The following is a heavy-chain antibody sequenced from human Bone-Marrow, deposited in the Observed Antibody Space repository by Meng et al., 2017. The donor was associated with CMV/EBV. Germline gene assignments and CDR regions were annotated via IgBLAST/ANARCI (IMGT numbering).Heavy chain of an antibody. CDR2: INPSGGST. CDR3: ASPGGTWEPHPYYYYYGMDV. CDR1: GYTFTSYY. Sequence: ASVKVSCKASGYTFTSYYMHWVRQAPGQGLEWMGIINPSGGSTSYAQKFQGRVTMTRDTSTSTVYMELSSLRSEDTAVYYCASPGGTWEPHPYYYYYGMDVWGQGTMVTVSS. J-gene: IGHJ6*02. V-gene: IGHV1-46*01. D-gene: IGHD1-26*01.